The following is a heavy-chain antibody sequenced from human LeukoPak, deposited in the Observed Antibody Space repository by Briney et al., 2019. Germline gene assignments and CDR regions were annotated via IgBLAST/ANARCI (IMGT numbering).Heavy chain of an antibody. CDR3: ARDSSLPDY. D-gene: IGHD1-14*01. V-gene: IGHV3-74*01. J-gene: IGHJ4*02. CDR2: IHSDGTTT. CDR1: GFXFSNYW. Sequence: GGSLRLSCVASGFXFSNYWIHWVRQAPGKGLVWVSYIHSDGTTTNYADSVRGRFTISRDNAKNTLYLQMNSLRAEDTAVYYCARDSSLPDYWGQGTLVTVFS.